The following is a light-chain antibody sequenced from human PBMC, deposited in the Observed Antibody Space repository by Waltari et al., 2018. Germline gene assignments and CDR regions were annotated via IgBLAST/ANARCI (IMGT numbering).Light chain of an antibody. CDR2: EVS. Sequence: QSALTPPASVSGSPGQSVTISCSGTVSDVGASDFVPWYQQHPGKAPHLIIYEVSNRPSGISNRFSASKSGNTASLTISGLQAADEADYYCSSYTTSSAPGVFGTGTRVTVL. CDR1: VSDVGASDF. CDR3: SSYTTSSAPGV. J-gene: IGLJ1*01. V-gene: IGLV2-14*01.